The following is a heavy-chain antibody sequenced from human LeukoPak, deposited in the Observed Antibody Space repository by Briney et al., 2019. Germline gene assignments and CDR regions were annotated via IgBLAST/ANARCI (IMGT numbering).Heavy chain of an antibody. D-gene: IGHD1-26*01. CDR3: ATSSGSYYYFDY. V-gene: IGHV3-20*04. J-gene: IGHJ4*02. CDR2: INWNGGST. CDR1: GFTFSGYW. Sequence: GGSLRLSCAASGFTFSGYWMHWVRQAPGKGLEWVSGINWNGGSTGYADSVKGRFTISRDNAKNSLYLQMNSLRAEDTALYYCATSSGSYYYFDYWGQGTLVTVSS.